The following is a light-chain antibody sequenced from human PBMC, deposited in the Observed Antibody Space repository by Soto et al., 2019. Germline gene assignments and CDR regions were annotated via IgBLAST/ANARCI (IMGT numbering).Light chain of an antibody. CDR2: LAS. J-gene: IGKJ3*01. CDR1: QSLMHSNGYNY. Sequence: DTVMTQSPLSLPVTPGEPASISCRSSQSLMHSNGYNYLDWYLQKPGQSPQLLISLASNRASGVPDRFSGSGSGTEFTLKISRVEAEDVGVYYCMQPLHVPFTFGPGTKVDIK. CDR3: MQPLHVPFT. V-gene: IGKV2-28*01.